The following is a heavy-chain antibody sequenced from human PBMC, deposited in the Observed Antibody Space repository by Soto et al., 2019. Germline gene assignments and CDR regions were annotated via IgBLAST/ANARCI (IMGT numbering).Heavy chain of an antibody. J-gene: IGHJ6*04. D-gene: IGHD2-8*01. CDR1: GFTFTSSA. CDR2: IVVGSGNT. Sequence: SVKVSCKASGFTFTSSAMQWVRQARGQRLEWIGWIVVGSGNTNYAQKFQERVTITRDMSTSTAYMELSSLRSEDTAVYYCAGGEYCTNGVCYQNVWGKGTTVTVSS. V-gene: IGHV1-58*02. CDR3: AGGEYCTNGVCYQNV.